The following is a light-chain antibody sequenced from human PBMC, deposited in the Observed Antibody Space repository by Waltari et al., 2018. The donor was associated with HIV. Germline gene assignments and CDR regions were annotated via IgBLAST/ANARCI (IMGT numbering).Light chain of an antibody. J-gene: IGKJ1*01. CDR3: QQRSSWPLT. CDR2: DTS. CDR1: QSVRSY. Sequence: DIVLTQSPATLSLSPGARATLSCWASQSVRSYLAWYQQRPDQAPRLLIYDTSNRATGIPARFSGSGSGTDFTLTISSLEPEDFAVYYCQQRSSWPLTLGQGTNVEFK. V-gene: IGKV3-11*01.